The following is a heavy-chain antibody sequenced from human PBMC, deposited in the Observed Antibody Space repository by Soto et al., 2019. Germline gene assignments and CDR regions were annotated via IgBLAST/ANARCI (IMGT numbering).Heavy chain of an antibody. Sequence: GGSLRLSCATSGFIFSNYGMHWVRQAPGKGLEWVAVISYDGSRKYYADSVKGRFTISRDSSNNTLYVHMNSLRADDTGVYYCAKDDSSSLAAPRGDYGMDVWGQGTTVTVSS. CDR3: AKDDSSSLAAPRGDYGMDV. J-gene: IGHJ6*02. D-gene: IGHD6-19*01. CDR1: GFIFSNYG. V-gene: IGHV3-30*18. CDR2: ISYDGSRK.